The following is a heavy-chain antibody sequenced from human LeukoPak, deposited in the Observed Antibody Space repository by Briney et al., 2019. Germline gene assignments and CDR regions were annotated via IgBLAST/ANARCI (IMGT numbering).Heavy chain of an antibody. D-gene: IGHD6-19*01. CDR3: ARALSSDSGWYYFDF. V-gene: IGHV4-34*01. Sequence: SETLSLTCAVYGGSFSNHYWTWIRQTPGRGYEWIGESSHTGDITGYNPSLKGRATIFVDSSKKQFSLRVTSVTAEDTALYYCARALSSDSGWYYFDFWGQGTLVTVSS. J-gene: IGHJ4*02. CDR1: GGSFSNHY. CDR2: SSHTGDIT.